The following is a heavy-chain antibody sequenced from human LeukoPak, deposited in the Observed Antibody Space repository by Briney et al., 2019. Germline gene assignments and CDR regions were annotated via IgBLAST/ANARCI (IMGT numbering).Heavy chain of an antibody. Sequence: PGGPLRLSCAASGFTFSSYAMDWVRQAPGKGLEWVAVISYDGSNKYYADSVKGRFTISRDNSKNTLYLQMNSLRAEDTAVYYCARAQRSVTGFDYWGQGTLVTVSS. J-gene: IGHJ4*02. CDR2: ISYDGSNK. CDR3: ARAQRSVTGFDY. CDR1: GFTFSSYA. V-gene: IGHV3-30*04. D-gene: IGHD2-21*02.